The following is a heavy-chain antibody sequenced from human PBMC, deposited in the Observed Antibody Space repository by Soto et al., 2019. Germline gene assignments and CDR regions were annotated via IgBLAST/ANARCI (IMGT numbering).Heavy chain of an antibody. CDR3: ARARKGDDYYDSSGYHFDY. CDR1: GGSISSYY. V-gene: IGHV4-59*01. CDR2: IYYSGST. J-gene: IGHJ4*02. D-gene: IGHD3-22*01. Sequence: SETLSLTCTVSGGSISSYYWSWIRQPPGKGLEWIGYIYYSGSTNYNPSLKSRVTISVDTSKNQFSLKLSSVTAADTAVYYCARARKGDDYYDSSGYHFDYWGQGTLVTVSS.